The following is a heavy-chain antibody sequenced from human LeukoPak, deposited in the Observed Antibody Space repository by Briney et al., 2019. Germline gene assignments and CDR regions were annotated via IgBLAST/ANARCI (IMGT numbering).Heavy chain of an antibody. CDR2: ISDSGGST. J-gene: IGHJ4*02. D-gene: IGHD3-10*01. V-gene: IGHV3-64D*06. CDR1: GFPFSSYA. CDR3: VKDRVSGYGSGSLWVY. Sequence: PGGSLRLSCSASGFPFSSYAMHWVRQAPGKGLEYVSAISDSGGSTYYADSVKGRFTISRDDSKNTLYLQMSSLRVEDTAVYYCVKDRVSGYGSGSLWVYWGQGTLVTVSS.